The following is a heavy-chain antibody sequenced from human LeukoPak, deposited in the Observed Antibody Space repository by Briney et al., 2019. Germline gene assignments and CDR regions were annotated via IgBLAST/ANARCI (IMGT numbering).Heavy chain of an antibody. CDR1: GFTFSTHW. D-gene: IGHD1-26*01. Sequence: GGSLRLSCAASGFTFSTHWMNWVRQAPGKGLEWVANIKQDGSEKYYVDSVKGRFTISRDNAKNSLYLQMNSLRPEDTAVYYCAKEKWELFEFYFDYWGQGTLVTVSS. CDR3: AKEKWELFEFYFDY. CDR2: IKQDGSEK. V-gene: IGHV3-7*01. J-gene: IGHJ4*02.